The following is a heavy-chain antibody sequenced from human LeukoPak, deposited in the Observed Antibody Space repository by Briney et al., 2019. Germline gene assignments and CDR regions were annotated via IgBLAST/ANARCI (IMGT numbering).Heavy chain of an antibody. CDR1: GGSISSYY. V-gene: IGHV4-4*07. CDR2: ILTSGST. Sequence: PSETLSLTCTVSGGSISSYYWTWIRQPAGKGLEWIGRILTSGSTNYNPSPKSRVTMSVDTSKNQFSLKLSSVTAADTAVYYCARFRLEVRGFDYWGQGTLVTVSS. J-gene: IGHJ4*02. D-gene: IGHD1-7*01. CDR3: ARFRLEVRGFDY.